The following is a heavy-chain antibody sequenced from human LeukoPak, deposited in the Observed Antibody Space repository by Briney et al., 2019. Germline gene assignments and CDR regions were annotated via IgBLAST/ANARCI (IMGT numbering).Heavy chain of an antibody. CDR1: GGSISSYY. J-gene: IGHJ4*02. Sequence: SETLSLTCTVSGGSISSYYWSWIRQHPGKGLEWIGYIYYSGSTYYNPSLKSRVTISVDTSKNQFSLKLSSVTAADTAVYYCARRNRNWNNVGDDYWGQGTLVTVSS. V-gene: IGHV4-59*06. D-gene: IGHD1-1*01. CDR2: IYYSGST. CDR3: ARRNRNWNNVGDDY.